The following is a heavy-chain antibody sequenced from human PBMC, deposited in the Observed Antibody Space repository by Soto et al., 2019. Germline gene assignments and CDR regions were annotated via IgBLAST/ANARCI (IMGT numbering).Heavy chain of an antibody. J-gene: IGHJ6*02. CDR3: ARHNLRDQTYCYYGMDV. V-gene: IGHV5-10-1*01. CDR1: GYSFTSDW. CDR2: IDPSDSYT. Sequence: GESLKISCKGSGYSFTSDWISWVRQMPGKGLEWMGRIDPSDSYTNYSPSFQGHVTISADKSISTAYLQWSSLKASDTAMYYCARHNLRDQTYCYYGMDVWGQGTTVTVSS. D-gene: IGHD3-3*01.